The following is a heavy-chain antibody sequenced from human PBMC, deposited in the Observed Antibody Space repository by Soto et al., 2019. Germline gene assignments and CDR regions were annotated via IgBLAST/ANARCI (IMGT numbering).Heavy chain of an antibody. CDR1: GFAFSSFA. CDR2: TSSTGVSK. J-gene: IGHJ4*02. V-gene: IGHV3-64*04. D-gene: IGHD3-10*01. CDR3: ARGSEESYPGSRIFDL. Sequence: PGGSLRLSCSASGFAFSSFALHWVRQAPGKGLEYVTATSSTGVSKYYADSVKGRVTISRDNSKNTLYLLMSRLRAEDSALYFCARGSEESYPGSRIFDLWGRGTLVTVSS.